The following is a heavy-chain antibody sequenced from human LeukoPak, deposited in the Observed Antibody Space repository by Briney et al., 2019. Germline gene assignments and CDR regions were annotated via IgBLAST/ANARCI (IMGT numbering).Heavy chain of an antibody. D-gene: IGHD2-15*01. CDR1: GFTFSSYS. Sequence: KSGGSLRLSCAASGFTFSSYSMNWVRQAPGKGLEWVSSISSSSSYIYYADSVKGRFTISRDNAKNSLYLQMNSLGAEDTAVYYCARDLCRSCYSGDYWGQGTLVTVSS. V-gene: IGHV3-21*01. J-gene: IGHJ4*02. CDR2: ISSSSSYI. CDR3: ARDLCRSCYSGDY.